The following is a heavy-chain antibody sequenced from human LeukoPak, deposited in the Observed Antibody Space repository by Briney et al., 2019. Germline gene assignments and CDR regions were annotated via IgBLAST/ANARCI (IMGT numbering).Heavy chain of an antibody. Sequence: PSETLSLTCTVSGGSISSYYWSWIRQPAGKGLEWIGYIYYSGSTNYNPSLKSRVTISVDTSKNQFSLKLSSVTAADTAVYYCARQDSSGDYPFQHWGQGTLVTVSS. CDR1: GGSISSYY. CDR2: IYYSGST. D-gene: IGHD3-22*01. V-gene: IGHV4-59*01. CDR3: ARQDSSGDYPFQH. J-gene: IGHJ1*01.